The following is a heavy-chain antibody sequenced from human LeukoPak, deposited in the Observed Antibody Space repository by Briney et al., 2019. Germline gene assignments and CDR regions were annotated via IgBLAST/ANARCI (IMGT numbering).Heavy chain of an antibody. CDR1: GFTFSSYA. D-gene: IGHD2-8*01. J-gene: IGHJ4*02. V-gene: IGHV3-23*01. CDR3: ARVYLERLTAGYFDH. Sequence: GGSLRLSCAASGFTFSSYAMSWVRQAPGKGLEWVSAISGSGGSTYYADSVKGRLTISRDNSKNTLYLQMNSLRDEDSAAYYCARVYLERLTAGYFDHWGQGTWVTVSP. CDR2: ISGSGGST.